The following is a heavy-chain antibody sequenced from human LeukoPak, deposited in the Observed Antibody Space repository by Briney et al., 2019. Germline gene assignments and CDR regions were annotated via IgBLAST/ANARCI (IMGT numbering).Heavy chain of an antibody. CDR3: ARDNHSGYYPYYYYYGMDV. CDR2: IIPIFGTA. D-gene: IGHD3-22*01. CDR1: GGTFSSYG. J-gene: IGHJ6*02. Sequence: SVKVSCRASGGTFSSYGISWVRQAPGQGLEWMGGIIPIFGTANYAQKFQGRVTITADESTSTAYMELSSLRSEDTAVYYCARDNHSGYYPYYYYYGMDVWGQGTTVTVSS. V-gene: IGHV1-69*13.